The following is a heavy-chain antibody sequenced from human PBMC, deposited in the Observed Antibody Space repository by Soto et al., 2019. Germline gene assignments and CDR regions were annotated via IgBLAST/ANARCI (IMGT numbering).Heavy chain of an antibody. J-gene: IGHJ4*02. D-gene: IGHD3-22*01. Sequence: GGSLRLSCAASGFTFSSYAMHWVRQAPGKGLEWVAVISYDGSNKYYADSVKGRFTISRDNSKNTLYLQMNSLRAEDTAVYYCARDPSLYDSSGLVDYWGQGTLVTVSS. CDR2: ISYDGSNK. CDR1: GFTFSSYA. CDR3: ARDPSLYDSSGLVDY. V-gene: IGHV3-30-3*01.